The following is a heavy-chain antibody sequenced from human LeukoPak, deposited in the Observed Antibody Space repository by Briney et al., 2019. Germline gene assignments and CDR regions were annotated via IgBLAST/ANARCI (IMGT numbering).Heavy chain of an antibody. Sequence: SETLSLTCTVSGGSISSSSYYWGWIRQPPGKGLEWIGSIYYSGNTYYNPSLKSRVTMSVDTSKNQFSLKLSSVTAADTAVYYCARTRGYSSGWYGDAFDIWGQGTMVTVSS. CDR1: GGSISSSSYY. CDR2: IYYSGNT. V-gene: IGHV4-39*07. CDR3: ARTRGYSSGWYGDAFDI. J-gene: IGHJ3*02. D-gene: IGHD6-19*01.